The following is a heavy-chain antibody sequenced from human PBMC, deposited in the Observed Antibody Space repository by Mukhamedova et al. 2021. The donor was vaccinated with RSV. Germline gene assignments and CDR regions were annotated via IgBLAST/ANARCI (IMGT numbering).Heavy chain of an antibody. V-gene: IGHV1-69*10. CDR2: IIPIRDIA. Sequence: GQGLEWMGGIIPIRDIAHYAQKFHGRVTITADKSMSTAYMELSSLRSEDTAVYYCARGFRDDFYYGVDVWGQGTTVTVSS. J-gene: IGHJ6*02. CDR3: ARGFRDDFYYGVDV.